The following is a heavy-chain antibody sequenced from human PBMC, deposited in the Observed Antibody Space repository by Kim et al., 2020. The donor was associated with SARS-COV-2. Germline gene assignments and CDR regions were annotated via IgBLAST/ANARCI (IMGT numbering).Heavy chain of an antibody. CDR3: ARFDGHGLDV. Sequence: GGSLRLSCAASRFTFPTYHMNWVRQAPGKGLEWVSSISSSGTYIFYADSVRGRFTISRDNAKDSLSLQMNSLRAEDTGVYYCARFDGHGLDVWGQGTTV. V-gene: IGHV3-21*01. D-gene: IGHD3-9*01. CDR1: RFTFPTYH. CDR2: ISSSGTYI. J-gene: IGHJ6*02.